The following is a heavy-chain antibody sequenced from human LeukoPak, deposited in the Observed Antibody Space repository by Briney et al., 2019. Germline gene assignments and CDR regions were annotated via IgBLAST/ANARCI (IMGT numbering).Heavy chain of an antibody. CDR3: ATSLESYYYMDV. D-gene: IGHD5-24*01. CDR2: IYYTGST. J-gene: IGHJ6*03. V-gene: IGHV4-61*01. Sequence: PSETLSLTCTISGGSVTSGSYYWSWIRQPPEEGLEWIGYIYYTGSTDYNPSLKSRVTISVETSKNQFSLQLSSVTAADTAIYYCATSLESYYYMDVWGKGTTVPVSS. CDR1: GGSVTSGSYY.